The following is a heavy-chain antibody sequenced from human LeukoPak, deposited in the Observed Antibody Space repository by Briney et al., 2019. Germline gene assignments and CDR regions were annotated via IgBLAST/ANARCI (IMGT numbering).Heavy chain of an antibody. CDR2: IYYSGST. V-gene: IGHV4-61*01. Sequence: SETLSLTCTVSGGSISSSSYYWSWIRQPPGKGLEWIGYIYYSGSTNYNPSLKSRVTISVDTSKNQFSLKLSSVTAADTAVYYCARGPLGIAARPGGGDYWGQGTLVTVSS. J-gene: IGHJ4*02. D-gene: IGHD6-6*01. CDR1: GGSISSSSYY. CDR3: ARGPLGIAARPGGGDY.